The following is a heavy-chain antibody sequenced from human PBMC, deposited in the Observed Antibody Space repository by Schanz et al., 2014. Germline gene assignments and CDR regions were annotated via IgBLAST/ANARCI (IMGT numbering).Heavy chain of an antibody. D-gene: IGHD6-13*01. Sequence: QVQVVQSGAEVKKPGASVKVSCKASGYTFTDYGVIWVRQAPGQGLEWMGWISTFRNEDTNSAQRFQGRLTMTTDTSTSTAYMELRSLRSDDTAVYYCASSGAGYSSSWDFDYWGQGTLVTVSS. J-gene: IGHJ4*02. CDR3: ASSGAGYSSSWDFDY. CDR1: GYTFTDYG. V-gene: IGHV1-18*01. CDR2: ISTFRNEDT.